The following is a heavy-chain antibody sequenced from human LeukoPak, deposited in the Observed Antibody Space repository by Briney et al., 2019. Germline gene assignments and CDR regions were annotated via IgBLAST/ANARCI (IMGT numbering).Heavy chain of an antibody. J-gene: IGHJ5*02. CDR2: INNDGSRT. V-gene: IGHV3-74*01. CDR3: TGMDDTSGKNWFDP. Sequence: PGGSLRLSCVVSGFTFTTNAMSWVRQAPGRGLVWVSRINNDGSRTNYADSVKGRFTISRDNAKNTVYLQMSSLRPEDTAMYYCTGMDDTSGKNWFDPWGLGALVTVSS. D-gene: IGHD3-22*01. CDR1: GFTFTTNA.